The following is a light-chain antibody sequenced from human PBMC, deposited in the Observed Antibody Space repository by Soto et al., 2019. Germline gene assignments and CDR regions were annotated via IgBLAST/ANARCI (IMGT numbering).Light chain of an antibody. CDR1: QSVSSN. J-gene: IGKJ4*01. CDR3: QQYHDWVT. CDR2: GAS. Sequence: ETVMTQSPGTLSVSPGESDTLSCGTSQSVSSNLAWYQQKPGQAPRLLIYGASTRATGIPARFSGSGSGTEFNLTISYLRPEDSAVYFCQQYHDWVTFGGGTRVEI. V-gene: IGKV3D-15*01.